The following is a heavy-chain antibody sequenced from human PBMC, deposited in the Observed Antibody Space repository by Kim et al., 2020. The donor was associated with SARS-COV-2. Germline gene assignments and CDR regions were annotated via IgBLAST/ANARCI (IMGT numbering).Heavy chain of an antibody. J-gene: IGHJ6*03. Sequence: SVKVSCKASGGTFSSYAISWVRQAPGQGLEWMGGIIPIFGTANYAQKFQGRVTITADESTSTAYMELSSLRSEDTAVYYCARDGAVQGVSYYMDVWGKGTTVTVSS. CDR2: IIPIFGTA. CDR3: ARDGAVQGVSYYMDV. D-gene: IGHD3-10*01. CDR1: GGTFSSYA. V-gene: IGHV1-69*13.